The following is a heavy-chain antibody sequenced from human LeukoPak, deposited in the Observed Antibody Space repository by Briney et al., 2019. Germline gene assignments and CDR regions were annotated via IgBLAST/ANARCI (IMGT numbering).Heavy chain of an antibody. CDR1: GYSFSNYW. J-gene: IGHJ4*02. CDR3: ARQGYNSTWDRYLAY. CDR2: IYPGDSDV. V-gene: IGHV5-51*01. D-gene: IGHD6-13*01. Sequence: GESLKISCKGSGYSFSNYWIGWVRQMPGKGLEWMGIIYPGDSDVRSSPSFQGQVTISADKSISTAYLQWSSLQASDTAMYYCARQGYNSTWDRYLAYWGQGTQVTVSS.